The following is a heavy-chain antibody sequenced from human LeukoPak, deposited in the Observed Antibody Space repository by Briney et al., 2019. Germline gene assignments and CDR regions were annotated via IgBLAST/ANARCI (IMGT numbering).Heavy chain of an antibody. CDR1: GFTVSSDY. Sequence: GGSLRLSCAASGFTVSSDYMSWVRQAPGKGLEWVSYISSSGSTIYYADSVKGRFTISRDNAKNSLYLQMNSLRAEDTAVYYCARDRYYDSSGSYLYWGQGTLVTVSS. D-gene: IGHD3-22*01. CDR2: ISSSGSTI. V-gene: IGHV3-11*04. CDR3: ARDRYYDSSGSYLY. J-gene: IGHJ4*02.